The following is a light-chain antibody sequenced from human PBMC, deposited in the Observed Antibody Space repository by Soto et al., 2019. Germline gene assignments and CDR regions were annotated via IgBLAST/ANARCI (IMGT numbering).Light chain of an antibody. Sequence: EIVLTQSPGTLSLSPGERATLSCRASQSVSSFLAWYQQKPGQAPRLLIFDASNRAAGTPARFSGSGSGTDFTLTISSLEPEDFAVFYCQQRTNWPPMYTFGQGTRLEIK. V-gene: IGKV3-11*01. CDR2: DAS. CDR3: QQRTNWPPMYT. CDR1: QSVSSF. J-gene: IGKJ2*01.